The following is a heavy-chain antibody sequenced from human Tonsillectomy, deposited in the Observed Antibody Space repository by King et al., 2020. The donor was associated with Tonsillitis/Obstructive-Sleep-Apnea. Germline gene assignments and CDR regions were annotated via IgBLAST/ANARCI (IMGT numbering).Heavy chain of an antibody. V-gene: IGHV4-59*01. Sequence: QLQESGPGLVKPSETLSLTCTVSNGSISTYYRNWIRQPPGKAPEWIGYIFYTGSTNYNPSLKSRVSISLDTSKSQLSLKLTSVTAADTAVYFCARADGGFRFDYWGQGTLVTVSS. J-gene: IGHJ4*02. CDR1: NGSISTYY. D-gene: IGHD3-16*01. CDR3: ARADGGFRFDY. CDR2: IFYTGST.